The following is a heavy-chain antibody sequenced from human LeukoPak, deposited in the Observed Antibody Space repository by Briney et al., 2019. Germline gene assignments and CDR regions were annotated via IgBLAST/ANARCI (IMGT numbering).Heavy chain of an antibody. CDR2: ISAYNGNT. J-gene: IGHJ3*02. D-gene: IGHD1-20*01. CDR3: ARDRYNWNDLLSQKAFDI. CDR1: GYTFTSYG. Sequence: ASVKVSCKASGYTFTSYGISWVRQAPGQGIEWMGWISAYNGNTNYAQKLQGRVTMTTDTSTSTAYMELRSLRSDDTAVYYCARDRYNWNDLLSQKAFDIWGQGTMVTVSS. V-gene: IGHV1-18*01.